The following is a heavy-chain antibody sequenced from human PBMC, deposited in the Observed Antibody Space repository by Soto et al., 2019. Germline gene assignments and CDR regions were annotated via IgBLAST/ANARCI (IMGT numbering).Heavy chain of an antibody. Sequence: TSVKVSCKASGYTFTSYGIHWVRQAPGQRLGWMGWINAANGDTKYSPKFQGRVTITRDTSASTAYMELSSLRSEDTAVYYCVRRHVSATGIDWFDPWGQGTMVTVYS. CDR2: INAANGDT. J-gene: IGHJ5*02. CDR1: GYTFTSYG. D-gene: IGHD6-13*01. V-gene: IGHV1-3*01. CDR3: VRRHVSATGIDWFDP.